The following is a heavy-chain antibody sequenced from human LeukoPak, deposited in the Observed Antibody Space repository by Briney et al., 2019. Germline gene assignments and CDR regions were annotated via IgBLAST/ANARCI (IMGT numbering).Heavy chain of an antibody. Sequence: QAGGSLRLSCAVSGFSFSSYGMSWVRQTPGKGLEWVSTISVSAATNYADSVKGRFTISRDNSKNTLYLQMNNLRAEDTALYYCSKKALSTGFDIWGLGTMVTVSS. CDR3: SKKALSTGFDI. J-gene: IGHJ3*02. CDR2: ISVSAAT. V-gene: IGHV3-23*01. CDR1: GFSFSSYG. D-gene: IGHD1-1*01.